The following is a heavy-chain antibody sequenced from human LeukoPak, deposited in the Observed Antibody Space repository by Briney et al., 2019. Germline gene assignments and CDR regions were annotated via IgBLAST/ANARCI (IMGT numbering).Heavy chain of an antibody. Sequence: RASVTVSFKVSGYTLTELSMHWVRQAPGKGLAWMGGFDPEDGETIYAQKFQGRVTMTEDTSTDTAYMELSSLRSEDTAVYYCATGYMAFAPYYFDYWGQGTLVTVSS. CDR1: GYTLTELS. CDR2: FDPEDGET. J-gene: IGHJ4*02. CDR3: ATGYMAFAPYYFDY. V-gene: IGHV1-24*01. D-gene: IGHD1-14*01.